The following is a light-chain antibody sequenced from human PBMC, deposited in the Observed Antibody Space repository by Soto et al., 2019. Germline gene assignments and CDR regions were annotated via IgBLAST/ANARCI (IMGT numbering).Light chain of an antibody. Sequence: EIVLTQSPGTLSLSPGERATLSCRASQSVSSSYLAWYQQKPGQAPRLLIYGASSRATGITDRFSGSGSGTDFALTISRLEPEDFEVYYCQQYGSSPPWTFGQGTKVELK. CDR2: GAS. V-gene: IGKV3-20*01. CDR1: QSVSSSY. CDR3: QQYGSSPPWT. J-gene: IGKJ1*01.